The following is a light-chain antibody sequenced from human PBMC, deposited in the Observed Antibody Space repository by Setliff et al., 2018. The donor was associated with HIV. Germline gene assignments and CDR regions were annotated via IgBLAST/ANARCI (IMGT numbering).Light chain of an antibody. CDR2: EVP. V-gene: IGLV2-14*01. CDR1: SGDIGAFTF. Sequence: QSALTQPASVSGSPGQSITIPGTGASGDIGAFTFVSWYQQYPGKAPKLLIYEVPERPSGVSARFSGFKSGNTASLISSGLQAEDDADYYCSSFVRNSRFVFGRGTKVTVL. CDR3: SSFVRNSRFV. J-gene: IGLJ1*01.